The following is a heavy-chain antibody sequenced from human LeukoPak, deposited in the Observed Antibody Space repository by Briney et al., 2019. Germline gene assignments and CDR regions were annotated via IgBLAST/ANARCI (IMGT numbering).Heavy chain of an antibody. Sequence: ASVKVSCKASGYTFTGYYMHWVRQAPGQGLEWMGWINPNSGGTNYAQKFQDRVTMTRDTSISTAYTELSRLRSDDTAVYYCARDKPYDSSSHFDYWGQGTLVTVSS. CDR2: INPNSGGT. CDR3: ARDKPYDSSSHFDY. D-gene: IGHD3-22*01. V-gene: IGHV1-2*02. CDR1: GYTFTGYY. J-gene: IGHJ4*02.